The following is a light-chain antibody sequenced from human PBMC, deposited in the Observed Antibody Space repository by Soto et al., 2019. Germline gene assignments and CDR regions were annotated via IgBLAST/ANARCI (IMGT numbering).Light chain of an antibody. Sequence: DIQLTQSPSSLSVSVGDAITIPCRASQAIGTYLGWFQQKPGKAPKLLIYLASTLETGVPSRFSGSGSGTYFTLTISSLQPEDFATYYCQQSHRSPPTFGQGTRVDLK. CDR1: QAIGTY. J-gene: IGKJ1*01. CDR3: QQSHRSPPT. V-gene: IGKV1-39*01. CDR2: LAS.